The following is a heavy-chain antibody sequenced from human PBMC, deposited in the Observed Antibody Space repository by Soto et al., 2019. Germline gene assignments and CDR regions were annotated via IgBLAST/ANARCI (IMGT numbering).Heavy chain of an antibody. J-gene: IGHJ4*02. D-gene: IGHD5-18*01. CDR2: ISWNSGNI. CDR3: VRSKGGYSYGTPFDS. Sequence: EVQLEESGGALVRPGRSLRLSCAASGFTFDDYAMHWVRQVLGKGLEWVSSISWNSGNIGYADSVKGRFTTSRDNAKNSLYLQMNSLRPEDTALYYCVRSKGGYSYGTPFDSWGQGTLVTVSS. CDR1: GFTFDDYA. V-gene: IGHV3-9*01.